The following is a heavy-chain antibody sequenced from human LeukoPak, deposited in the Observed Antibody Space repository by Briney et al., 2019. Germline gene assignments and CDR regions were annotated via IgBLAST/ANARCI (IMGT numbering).Heavy chain of an antibody. CDR2: ISGSGGST. D-gene: IGHD6-19*01. Sequence: GSLRLSCAASGFTFSSYAMSWVRPAPGEGLGWVSAISGSGGSTYYADSVKGRFTISRDNSKNTLYLQMNSLRAEDTAVYYCAKVSSGWYPGGRWGQGTLVTVSS. V-gene: IGHV3-23*01. CDR1: GFTFSSYA. CDR3: AKVSSGWYPGGR. J-gene: IGHJ4*02.